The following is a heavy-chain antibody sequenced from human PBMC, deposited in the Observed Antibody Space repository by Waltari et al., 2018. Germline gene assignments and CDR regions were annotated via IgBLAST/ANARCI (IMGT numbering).Heavy chain of an antibody. CDR1: GYTFTSYA. Sequence: QVQLVQSGAEVKKPGASVKVSCKASGYTFTSYAMHWVRQAPGQRLEWMGWINAGNGNTKYSQKFQGGGTMTRETSTSTVYMELSSLRSEDTAVYYCAREGLRIAVAGAYYYYGMDVCGQGTTVTVSS. CDR2: INAGNGNT. J-gene: IGHJ6*02. V-gene: IGHV1-3*01. D-gene: IGHD6-19*01. CDR3: AREGLRIAVAGAYYYYGMDV.